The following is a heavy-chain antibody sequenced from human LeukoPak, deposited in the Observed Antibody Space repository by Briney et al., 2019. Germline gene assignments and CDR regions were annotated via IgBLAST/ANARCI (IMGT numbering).Heavy chain of an antibody. CDR2: ISSSSSYI. Sequence: GGSLRLSCAASGFTFSSCSMNWVRQAPGKGLEWVSSISSSSSYIYYADSVKGRFTISRDNAKNSLYLQMNSLRAEDTAVYYCAREGSGTYYFDYWGQGTLVTVSS. V-gene: IGHV3-21*01. D-gene: IGHD3-10*01. J-gene: IGHJ4*02. CDR3: AREGSGTYYFDY. CDR1: GFTFSSCS.